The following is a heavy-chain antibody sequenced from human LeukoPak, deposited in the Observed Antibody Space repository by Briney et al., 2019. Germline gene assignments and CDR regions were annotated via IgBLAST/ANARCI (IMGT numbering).Heavy chain of an antibody. CDR2: IYYSGST. V-gene: IGHV4-59*01. J-gene: IGHJ4*02. CDR3: VRDKRGPILY. D-gene: IGHD5-12*01. CDR1: GGSISSYY. Sequence: SETLSLTCTVSGGSISSYYWSWIRQPPGKGLEWIGYIYYSGSTNYNPSLKSRVPISVDTSKIQFSLKLSSVTAADTAVYYCVRDKRGPILYWSQGTLVTVSS.